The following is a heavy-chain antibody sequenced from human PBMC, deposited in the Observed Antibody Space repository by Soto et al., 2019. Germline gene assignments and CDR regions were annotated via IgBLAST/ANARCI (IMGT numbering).Heavy chain of an antibody. CDR3: ARAGLTGTIPRYYYYYMDV. V-gene: IGHV4-34*01. Sequence: TSETLSLTCAVYGGSFSGYYWSWIRQPPGKGLEWIVEINHSGSTNYNPSLKSRVTISVDTSKNQFSLKLSSVTAADTAVYYYARAGLTGTIPRYYYYYMDVWGKGTTVTVPS. D-gene: IGHD1-7*01. CDR2: INHSGST. CDR1: GGSFSGYY. J-gene: IGHJ6*03.